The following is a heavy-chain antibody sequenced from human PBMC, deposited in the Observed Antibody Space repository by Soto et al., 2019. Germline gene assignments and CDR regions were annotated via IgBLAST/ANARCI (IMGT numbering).Heavy chain of an antibody. Sequence: GESLKISCRGFGYSFTTYWIGWVRQMPGKGLEWMGIIYPGDSDTRYSPSFQGQVTFSADKSISTAYMQWSSLKASDTAMYYCARYSGYDPNREMPGGYYFDYWGLGTLVTVSS. J-gene: IGHJ4*02. V-gene: IGHV5-51*01. CDR1: GYSFTTYW. CDR2: IYPGDSDT. D-gene: IGHD5-12*01. CDR3: ARYSGYDPNREMPGGYYFDY.